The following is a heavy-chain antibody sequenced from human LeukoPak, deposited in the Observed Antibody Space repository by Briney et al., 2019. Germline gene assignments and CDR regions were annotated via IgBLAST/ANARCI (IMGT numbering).Heavy chain of an antibody. D-gene: IGHD3-9*01. Sequence: PGGSLRLSCAVSGFTFGNYWMHWVRQAPGKGLVWVSRIKGDGSHTIYADSVKGRFTISRDNAKNTLYLQMKSLRAEDTAVYYCVRDWDHFDFDSWGQGTLVTVSS. CDR2: IKGDGSHT. V-gene: IGHV3-74*01. CDR3: VRDWDHFDFDS. J-gene: IGHJ5*01. CDR1: GFTFGNYW.